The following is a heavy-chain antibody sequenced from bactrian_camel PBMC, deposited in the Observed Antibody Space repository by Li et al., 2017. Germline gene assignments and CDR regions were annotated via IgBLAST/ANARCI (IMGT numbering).Heavy chain of an antibody. CDR1: EYIAR. CDR3: AAVKRLYPSCTLKTSDYNY. J-gene: IGHJ4*01. Sequence: QVQLVESGGGSVQAGGSLKLSCAAAEYIARGYSMSSDGRISYADSVKGRFIISKDSAANTLYLQINNVIPEDTAVYYCAAVKRLYPSCTLKTSDYNYWGQGTQVTVS. V-gene: IGHV3S53*01. CDR2: MSSDGRI. D-gene: IGHD5*01.